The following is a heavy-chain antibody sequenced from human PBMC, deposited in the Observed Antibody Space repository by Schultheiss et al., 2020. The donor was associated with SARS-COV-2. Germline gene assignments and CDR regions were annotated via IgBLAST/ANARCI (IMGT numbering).Heavy chain of an antibody. CDR1: GYTFTSYA. CDR2: IIPIFGTA. D-gene: IGHD3-10*01. Sequence: SVKVSCKASGYTFTSYAMHWVRQAPGQGLEWMGGIIPIFGTANYAQKFQGRVTMTRDTSTSTVYMELSSLRSEDTAVYYCASDVLLWFGEPRYFDYWGQGTLVTVSS. V-gene: IGHV1-69*05. J-gene: IGHJ4*02. CDR3: ASDVLLWFGEPRYFDY.